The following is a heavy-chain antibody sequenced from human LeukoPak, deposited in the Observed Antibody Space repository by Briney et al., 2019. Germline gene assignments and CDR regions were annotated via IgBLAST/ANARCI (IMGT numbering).Heavy chain of an antibody. CDR1: GYTFTSYY. CDR2: INPSGGST. J-gene: IGHJ5*02. D-gene: IGHD2-2*01. CDR3: ASTLGYCSSTSCPGGYWFDP. Sequence: GASVKVSCKASGYTFTSYYMHWVRQAPGQGLEWMGIINPSGGSTSYAQKFQGRVTMTRDTSTSTVYMELSSLRSEDTAVYYCASTLGYCSSTSCPGGYWFDPWGQGTLVTVSS. V-gene: IGHV1-46*01.